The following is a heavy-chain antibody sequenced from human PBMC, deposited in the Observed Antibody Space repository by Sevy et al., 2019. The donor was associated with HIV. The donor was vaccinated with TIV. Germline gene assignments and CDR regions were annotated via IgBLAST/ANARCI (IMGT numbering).Heavy chain of an antibody. V-gene: IGHV3-9*01. CDR1: GFTFDDYA. J-gene: IGHJ6*02. CDR2: ISWNSGSI. CDR3: AKELTWNDSSGYSAYGMDV. D-gene: IGHD3-22*01. Sequence: GGSLRLSCAASGFTFDDYAMHWVRQAPGKGLEWVSGISWNSGSIGYADSVKGRFTISRDNAKNSLYLQMNSLRAEDTALYYCAKELTWNDSSGYSAYGMDVWGQGTTVTVSS.